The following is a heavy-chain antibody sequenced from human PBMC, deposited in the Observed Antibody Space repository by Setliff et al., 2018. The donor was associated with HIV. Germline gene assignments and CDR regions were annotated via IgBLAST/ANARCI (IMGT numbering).Heavy chain of an antibody. Sequence: SVKVSCKASGGTFSSYAISWVRQAPGQGLEWMGGIIPTLGIANYAQKLQGRVTITADESTSTAYMELSSLRSEDTAVYYCARARHIVVVTAIPDAFDIWGQGTMVTVSS. CDR1: GGTFSSYA. V-gene: IGHV1-69*10. CDR2: IIPTLGIA. J-gene: IGHJ3*02. CDR3: ARARHIVVVTAIPDAFDI. D-gene: IGHD2-21*02.